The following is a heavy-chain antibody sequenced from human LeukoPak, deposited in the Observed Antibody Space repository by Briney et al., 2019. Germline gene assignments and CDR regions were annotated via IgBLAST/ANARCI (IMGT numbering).Heavy chain of an antibody. CDR2: MNPNSGNT. CDR3: ARKYCSSTSCYVSAFDI. CDR1: GYTFTSYD. D-gene: IGHD2-2*01. V-gene: IGHV1-8*01. Sequence: ASVKVSCKASGYTFTSYDINWARQATGQGLEWMGWMNPNSGNTGYAQKFQGRVTMTRNTSISTAYMELSSLRSEDTAVYYCARKYCSSTSCYVSAFDIWGQGTMVTVSS. J-gene: IGHJ3*02.